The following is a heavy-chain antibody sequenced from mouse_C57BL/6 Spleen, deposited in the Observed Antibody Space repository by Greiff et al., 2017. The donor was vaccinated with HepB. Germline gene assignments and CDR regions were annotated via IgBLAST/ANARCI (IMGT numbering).Heavy chain of an antibody. J-gene: IGHJ4*01. V-gene: IGHV1-7*01. D-gene: IGHD1-1*01. CDR2: INPSSGYT. CDR3: ARSHYYGSSYDYYAMDY. CDR1: GYTFTSYW. Sequence: VHLVESGAELAKPGASVKLSCKASGYTFTSYWMHWVKQRPGQGLEWIGYINPSSGYTKYNQKFKDKATLTADKSSRTAYMQLSSLTYEDSAVYYCARSHYYGSSYDYYAMDYWGQGTSVTVSS.